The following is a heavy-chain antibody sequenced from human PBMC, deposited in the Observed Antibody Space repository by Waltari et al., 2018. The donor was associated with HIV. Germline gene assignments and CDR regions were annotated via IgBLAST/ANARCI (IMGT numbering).Heavy chain of an antibody. D-gene: IGHD5-18*01. Sequence: QVQLVQSGAEVKKPGASVRVSCKASGYTFTSYGISWVRQAPGQGLEWMGWISAYTNNTIYVQKFQGRVTMTTDTSTSTAYMELRSLRSDDTAVYYCARGRPPRYGRYYKYYGMDVWDQGTTVTVSS. CDR2: ISAYTNNT. V-gene: IGHV1-18*01. J-gene: IGHJ6*02. CDR3: ARGRPPRYGRYYKYYGMDV. CDR1: GYTFTSYG.